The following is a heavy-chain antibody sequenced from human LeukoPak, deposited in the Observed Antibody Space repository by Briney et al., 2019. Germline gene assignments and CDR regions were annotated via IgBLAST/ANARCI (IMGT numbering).Heavy chain of an antibody. J-gene: IGHJ5*02. Sequence: ASVKVSCKASGYIFTDYYMHWVRQAPGQGLEWMGWINPNSGGTDYAQRFQGRVTMTRDTSISTAYMELSSLRSDDTAVYFCARVPGAGAPTWFDPWGQGTLVTVSS. V-gene: IGHV1-2*02. CDR3: ARVPGAGAPTWFDP. CDR2: INPNSGGT. D-gene: IGHD3-10*01. CDR1: GYIFTDYY.